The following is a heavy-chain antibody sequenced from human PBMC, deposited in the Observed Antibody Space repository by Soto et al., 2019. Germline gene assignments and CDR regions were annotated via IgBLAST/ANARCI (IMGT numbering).Heavy chain of an antibody. Sequence: QLQLVQSGAEVKKPGASVKVSCKASGYTFITYGVSWVRQAPGQGLDWLGWISTYNDNTRYAERLQGRVTMTTDTTTNTAYMELRNLRSDDTAVYYCARGPTDYYDNSANYFLDYWGQGTLVTVSS. CDR2: ISTYNDNT. D-gene: IGHD3-22*01. V-gene: IGHV1-18*01. CDR3: ARGPTDYYDNSANYFLDY. J-gene: IGHJ4*02. CDR1: GYTFITYG.